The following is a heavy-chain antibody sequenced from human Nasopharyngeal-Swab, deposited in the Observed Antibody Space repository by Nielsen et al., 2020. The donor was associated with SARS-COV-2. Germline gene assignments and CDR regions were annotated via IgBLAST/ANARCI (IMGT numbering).Heavy chain of an antibody. CDR1: GYIFTSYG. CDR3: ARDRLGSSWYNWFDP. V-gene: IGHV1-18*01. D-gene: IGHD6-13*01. J-gene: IGHJ5*02. Sequence: ASVKVSCKASGYIFTSYGISWVRQAPGQGLEWMGWISTYNGNTNYAQKLQGRVTMTTDTSTSTAYMELRSLRSEDTAVYYCARDRLGSSWYNWFDPWGQGTLVTVSS. CDR2: ISTYNGNT.